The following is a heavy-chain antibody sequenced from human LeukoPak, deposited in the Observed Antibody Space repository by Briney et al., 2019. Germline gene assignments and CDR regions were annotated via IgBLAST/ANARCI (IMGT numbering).Heavy chain of an antibody. CDR2: ISYDGSNK. V-gene: IGHV3-30*03. Sequence: GGSLRLSCAASGFTFSSYGMHWVRQAPGKGLEWVAVISYDGSNKYYADSVKGRFTISRDNAKNSLYLQMNSLRAEDTAVYYCARPRGVAAAGLYYFDYWGQGTLVTVSS. CDR3: ARPRGVAAAGLYYFDY. CDR1: GFTFSSYG. D-gene: IGHD2-15*01. J-gene: IGHJ4*02.